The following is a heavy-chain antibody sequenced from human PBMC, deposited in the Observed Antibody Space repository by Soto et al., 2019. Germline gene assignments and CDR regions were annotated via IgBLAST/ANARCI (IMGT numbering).Heavy chain of an antibody. CDR2: INAGNGNT. V-gene: IGHV1-3*01. D-gene: IGHD3-16*02. CDR1: GYTFTSYA. CDR3: AREQLGELSCDY. J-gene: IGHJ4*02. Sequence: GASVKVSCKASGYTFTSYAMHWVRQAPGQRLEWMGWINAGNGNTKYSQKFQGRVTITRDTSASTAYMELSSLRSEDTAVYYCAREQLGELSCDYWGQGTLVTVSS.